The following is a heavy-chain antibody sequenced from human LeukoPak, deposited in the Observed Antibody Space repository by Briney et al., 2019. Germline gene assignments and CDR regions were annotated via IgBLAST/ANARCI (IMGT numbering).Heavy chain of an antibody. CDR2: IYYSGST. D-gene: IGHD1-26*01. CDR3: AKIDAGATTYAFDI. Sequence: SETLSLTCTVSGGSISSSSYYWGWIRQPPGKGLEWIGSIYYSGSTYYNPSLKSRVTISVDTSKNQFSLKLSSVTAADTAVYYCAKIDAGATTYAFDIWGQGTMVTVSS. V-gene: IGHV4-39*01. CDR1: GGSISSSSYY. J-gene: IGHJ3*02.